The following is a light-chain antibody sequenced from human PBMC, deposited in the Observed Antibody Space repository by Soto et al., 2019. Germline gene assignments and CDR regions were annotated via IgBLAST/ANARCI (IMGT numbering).Light chain of an antibody. V-gene: IGLV2-23*01. CDR3: CSYAGSIVV. J-gene: IGLJ2*01. CDR1: SSDVGSYNL. Sequence: QSALTQPASVSGPPGQSITISCTGTSSDVGSYNLVSWYQQHPGKAPKLMIYEGSKRPSGVSNRFSGSKSGNTASLTISGLQAEDEADYYCCSYAGSIVVFGGGTKLTVL. CDR2: EGS.